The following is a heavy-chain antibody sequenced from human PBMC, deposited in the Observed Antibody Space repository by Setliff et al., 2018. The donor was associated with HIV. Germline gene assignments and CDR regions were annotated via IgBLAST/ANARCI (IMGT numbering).Heavy chain of an antibody. J-gene: IGHJ3*02. CDR1: GNSFTSYG. V-gene: IGHV1-18*01. D-gene: IGHD3-10*01. Sequence: ASVKVSCKASGNSFTSYGINWVRQAPGQGLEWMGWISSYNGNTNYAQMLQGRVTMTTDTSTGTAYMELKSLRSDDTAVYYCATRSGSGIFGQRAVAFDIWGQGTMVTVSS. CDR3: ATRSGSGIFGQRAVAFDI. CDR2: ISSYNGNT.